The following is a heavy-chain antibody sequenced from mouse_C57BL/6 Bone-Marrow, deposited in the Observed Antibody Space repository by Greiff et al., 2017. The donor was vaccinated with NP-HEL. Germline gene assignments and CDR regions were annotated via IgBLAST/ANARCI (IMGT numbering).Heavy chain of an antibody. CDR1: GYAFSSSW. Sequence: VMLVESGPELVKPGASVKISCKASGYAFSSSWMNWVKQRPGKGLEWIGRIYPGDGDTNYNGKFKGKATLTADKSSSTAYMQLSSLTSEDSAVYFCARLRRYFDYWGQGTTLTVSS. CDR2: IYPGDGDT. D-gene: IGHD1-2*01. CDR3: ARLRRYFDY. V-gene: IGHV1-82*01. J-gene: IGHJ2*01.